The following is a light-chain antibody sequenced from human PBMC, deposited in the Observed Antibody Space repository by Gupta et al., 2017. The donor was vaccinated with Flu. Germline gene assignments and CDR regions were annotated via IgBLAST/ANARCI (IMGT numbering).Light chain of an antibody. CDR3: QQSYSNPVTYT. CDR1: QSISSY. Sequence: DIQMTQSPSSLSASVGDRVTITCRASQSISSYLNWYQQKPGKAPKLLIYAASSLQSGVPSRFSGSGSGTDFTLTISSLQPEDFATYYCQQSYSNPVTYTFGQGTKLEIK. CDR2: AAS. V-gene: IGKV1-39*01. J-gene: IGKJ2*01.